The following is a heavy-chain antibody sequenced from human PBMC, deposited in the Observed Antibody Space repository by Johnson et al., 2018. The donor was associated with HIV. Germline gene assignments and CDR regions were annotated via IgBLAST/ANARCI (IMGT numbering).Heavy chain of an antibody. CDR1: GFTFSSYG. V-gene: IGHV3-33*06. D-gene: IGHD1-7*01. Sequence: QMQLVESGGGVVQPGRSLRLSCVASGFTFSSYGMHWVRQAPGKGLQWVAVIWYDGSNKYYADSLKGRFAISRDNSRNTLDLRMDSLRVEDTAVYYCAKDGPFGGNYLIGHDAFDIWGQGTLVTVSS. CDR3: AKDGPFGGNYLIGHDAFDI. J-gene: IGHJ3*02. CDR2: IWYDGSNK.